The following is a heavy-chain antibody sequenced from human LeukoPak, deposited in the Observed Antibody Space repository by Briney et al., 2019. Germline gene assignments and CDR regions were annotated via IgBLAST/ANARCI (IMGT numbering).Heavy chain of an antibody. J-gene: IGHJ6*03. V-gene: IGHV3-30*02. CDR3: EKRVVIRSTDYFYYYIHV. CDR1: GFSFSDYG. Sequence: PGGSLRLSCEASGFSFSDYGMHWVRQAPGKGLEWVAFIRYNGDNKYYADSVKGRFTVSRDNSQSTLYLQMNSLRVEDTAVYYCEKRVVIRSTDYFYYYIHVWGKGTTVTVSS. D-gene: IGHD3-3*01. CDR2: IRYNGDNK.